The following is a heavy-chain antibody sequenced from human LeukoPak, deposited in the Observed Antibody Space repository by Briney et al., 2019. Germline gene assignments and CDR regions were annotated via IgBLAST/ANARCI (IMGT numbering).Heavy chain of an antibody. Sequence: GGSLRLSCAASGFTFSNYIMNWVRRAPGKGLEWLANIKEDGSKKYYVDSVKGRFTISRDNAKNSLYLQMDSLRAEDTAVFYCARELTYYYDSTGYYGDFRFDPWGQGTLVTVSS. CDR2: IKEDGSKK. CDR1: GFTFSNYI. V-gene: IGHV3-7*03. J-gene: IGHJ5*02. CDR3: ARELTYYYDSTGYYGDFRFDP. D-gene: IGHD3-22*01.